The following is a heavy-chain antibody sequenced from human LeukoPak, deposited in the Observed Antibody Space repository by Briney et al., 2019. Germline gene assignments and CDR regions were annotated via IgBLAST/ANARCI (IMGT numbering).Heavy chain of an antibody. CDR3: ARLTTGYSSGWYSGWFDP. V-gene: IGHV4-59*08. CDR1: GGSISSYY. CDR2: IYYSGST. D-gene: IGHD6-19*01. J-gene: IGHJ5*02. Sequence: SETLSLTCTVSGGSISSYYWSWIRQPPGKGLEWIGNIYYSGSTNYNPFLKSRVTISVDTSKNQFSLKLSSVTAADTAVYYCARLTTGYSSGWYSGWFDPWGQGTLVTVSS.